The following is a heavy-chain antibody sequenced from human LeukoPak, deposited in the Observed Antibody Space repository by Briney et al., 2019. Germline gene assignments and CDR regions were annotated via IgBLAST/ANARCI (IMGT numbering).Heavy chain of an antibody. CDR2: INPNSGGT. V-gene: IGHV1-2*06. CDR1: GYTFTGYY. Sequence: ASVKVSCKASGYTFTGYYMHWVRQAPGQGLEWMGRINPNSGGTNSAPQLQGRVTMTRDTSINTAYTELNRLRSDDTAVYYCARAIAAAGDFWGQGTLVTVSS. J-gene: IGHJ4*02. D-gene: IGHD6-13*01. CDR3: ARAIAAAGDF.